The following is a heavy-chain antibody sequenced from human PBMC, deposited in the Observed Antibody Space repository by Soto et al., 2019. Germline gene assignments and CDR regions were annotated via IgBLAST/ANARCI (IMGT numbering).Heavy chain of an antibody. Sequence: LRLSCAASGFTFSDYYMSWIRQSPGKGLEWVSYISSSGSTIYYADSVKGRFTISRDNAKNSLYLQMNSLRAEDTAVYYCATVPRGIARGAFDIWGQGTMVTVS. J-gene: IGHJ3*02. CDR1: GFTFSDYY. CDR3: ATVPRGIARGAFDI. D-gene: IGHD6-13*01. CDR2: ISSSGSTI. V-gene: IGHV3-11*01.